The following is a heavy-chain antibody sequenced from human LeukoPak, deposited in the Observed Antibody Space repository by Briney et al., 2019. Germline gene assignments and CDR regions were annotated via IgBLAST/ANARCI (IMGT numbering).Heavy chain of an antibody. D-gene: IGHD6-19*01. CDR2: INPSGGST. CDR1: GYTFTSYY. J-gene: IGHJ6*03. CDR3: ARRAVDNSYYYYMDV. Sequence: AASVKVSCKASGYTFTSYYMHWVRQAPGQGLEWMGIINPSGGSTSYAQKFQGRVTMTRDMSTSTVYMELSSLRSEDTAVYYCARRAVDNSYYYYMDVWGKGTTVTVSS. V-gene: IGHV1-46*01.